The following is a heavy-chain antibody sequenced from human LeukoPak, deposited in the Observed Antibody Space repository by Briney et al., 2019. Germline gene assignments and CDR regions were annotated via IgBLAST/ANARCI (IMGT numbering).Heavy chain of an antibody. D-gene: IGHD4-11*01. CDR2: VNSDGSST. Sequence: GVSLRLSCAASGFTFSSYWMHWVRHAPGKGLVWVSRVNSDGSSTSYADSVKGRFTISRDNAKNTLYLQMNSLRAEDTAVYYCATVTVTTEKLKDDYWGQGTLVTVSS. J-gene: IGHJ4*02. CDR1: GFTFSSYW. CDR3: ATVTVTTEKLKDDY. V-gene: IGHV3-74*01.